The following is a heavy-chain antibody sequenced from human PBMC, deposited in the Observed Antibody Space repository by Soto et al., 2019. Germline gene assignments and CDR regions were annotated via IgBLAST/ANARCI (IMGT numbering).Heavy chain of an antibody. D-gene: IGHD3-10*01. V-gene: IGHV1-18*01. Sequence: GASVKLSCKTSGYTFSSIGISWVRQAPGQGLEWMGWISPHKGDTYYAQRLQGRVTMTTDTSTSTAYMELRSLRSDDTAVYFFARDLHGSGSYFTNYWGQGLLVTGSS. CDR1: GYTFSSIG. CDR3: ARDLHGSGSYFTNY. J-gene: IGHJ4*02. CDR2: ISPHKGDT.